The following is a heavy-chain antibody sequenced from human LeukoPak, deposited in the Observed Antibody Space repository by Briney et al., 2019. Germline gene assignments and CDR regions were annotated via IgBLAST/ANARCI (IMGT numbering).Heavy chain of an antibody. CDR2: ISSSGSTI. Sequence: GGSLRLSCAASGFTFSSYEMNWVRQAPGKGLEWVSYISSSGSTIYYADSVKGRFTISRDNAKNSLYLQMNSLRAEDTAVYYCARAEGGYSYGFVYWGQGTLVTVSS. D-gene: IGHD5-18*01. CDR1: GFTFSSYE. CDR3: ARAEGGYSYGFVY. V-gene: IGHV3-48*03. J-gene: IGHJ4*02.